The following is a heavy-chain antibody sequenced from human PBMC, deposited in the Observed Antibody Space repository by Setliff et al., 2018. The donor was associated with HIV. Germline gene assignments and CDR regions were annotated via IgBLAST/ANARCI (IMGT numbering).Heavy chain of an antibody. V-gene: IGHV1-3*01. CDR3: ALGYCSVGSCYSVDFDY. Sequence: ASVKVSCKASGYTFTSYAMHWVRQAPGQRLEWMGWINAGNGNTKYSQKFQGRVTITRDTSASTAYMELRSLRSDDTAVYYCALGYCSVGSCYSVDFDYWGQGTLVTVSS. J-gene: IGHJ4*02. D-gene: IGHD2-15*01. CDR2: INAGNGNT. CDR1: GYTFTSYA.